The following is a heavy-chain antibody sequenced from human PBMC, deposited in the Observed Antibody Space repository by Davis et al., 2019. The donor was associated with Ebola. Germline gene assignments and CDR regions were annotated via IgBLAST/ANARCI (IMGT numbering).Heavy chain of an antibody. D-gene: IGHD4-17*01. CDR1: GFTVSSNY. J-gene: IGHJ6*02. CDR2: IYSGGST. V-gene: IGHV3-66*02. CDR3: ARGSYGDYLYYYYYYGMDV. Sequence: GESLKISCAASGFTVSSNYMSWVRQAPGKGLEWVPVIYSGGSTYYADSVKGRFTISRDNSKNTLYLQMNSLRAEDTAVYYCARGSYGDYLYYYYYYGMDVWGQGTTVTVSS.